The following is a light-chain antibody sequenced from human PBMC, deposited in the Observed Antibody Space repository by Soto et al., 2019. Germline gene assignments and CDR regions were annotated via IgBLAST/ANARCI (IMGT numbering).Light chain of an antibody. CDR3: QLSFSTPHS. Sequence: DIQVTQSPSSLSASVGDSVSITCRASQKIKGYLNWYQQKPGKAPEVLIYGDSTLQSGAPSRFSGSGSGTDFTLTISSLRPEDFARYYCQLSFSTPHSFGQGTKLEIK. CDR1: QKIKGY. CDR2: GDS. J-gene: IGKJ2*03. V-gene: IGKV1-39*01.